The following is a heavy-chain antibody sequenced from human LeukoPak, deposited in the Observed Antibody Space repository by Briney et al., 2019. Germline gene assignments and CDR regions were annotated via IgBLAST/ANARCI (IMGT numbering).Heavy chain of an antibody. CDR1: GFTFSSYA. V-gene: IGHV3-30-3*01. Sequence: PGGSLRLSCAASGFTFSSYAMHWVRQAPGKGLEWVAVISYDGSNKYYADSVKGRFTISRDNSKNTLYLQMNSLRAEDTAVYYCARDGAIGGSYSFDYWGQGTLVTVPS. J-gene: IGHJ4*02. CDR3: ARDGAIGGSYSFDY. CDR2: ISYDGSNK. D-gene: IGHD1-26*01.